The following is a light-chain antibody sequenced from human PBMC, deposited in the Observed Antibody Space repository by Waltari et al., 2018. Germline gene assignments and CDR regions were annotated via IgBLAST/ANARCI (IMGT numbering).Light chain of an antibody. V-gene: IGKV1-9*01. CDR1: QDINSY. CDR3: QQLNSYPFT. J-gene: IGKJ3*01. CDR2: AAS. Sequence: DIQLTQSPSFLSASVGDRVTITCRASQDINSYLAWYQQKPGKAPKRLIYAASTLQTGVPSRFSGSESGTEFTLTISSLQPEDFATYYCQQLNSYPFTFGPGTKVAIK.